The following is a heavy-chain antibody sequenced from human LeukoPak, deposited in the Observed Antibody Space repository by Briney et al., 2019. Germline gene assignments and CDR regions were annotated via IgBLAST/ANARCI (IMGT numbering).Heavy chain of an antibody. Sequence: PGGSLRLSCAASGFTFSSYAMSWVRQAPGKGREGVSAISGSGGSTYYADSVKGRFTISRDNSKNTLYLQMNSLRAEDTAVYYCARHPGGSSWAGYYYGMDVWGQGTTVTVSS. V-gene: IGHV3-23*01. D-gene: IGHD6-6*01. CDR3: ARHPGGSSWAGYYYGMDV. J-gene: IGHJ6*02. CDR2: ISGSGGST. CDR1: GFTFSSYA.